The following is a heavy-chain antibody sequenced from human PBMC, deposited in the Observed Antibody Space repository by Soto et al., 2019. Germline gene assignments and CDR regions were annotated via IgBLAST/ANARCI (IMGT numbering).Heavy chain of an antibody. V-gene: IGHV5-51*01. D-gene: IGHD3-3*01. CDR3: ARRGYDFGSGSNWFDP. CDR2: IYPGDSDT. CDR1: GYSFTSYW. J-gene: IGHJ5*02. Sequence: PGESLKISCKCSGYSFTSYWIGWVRQMPGKGLERMGIIYPGDSDTRYSPSFQGKDTISADKSISTAYLQWSSLKASDTAMYYCARRGYDFGSGSNWFDPWGQGTLVTVSS.